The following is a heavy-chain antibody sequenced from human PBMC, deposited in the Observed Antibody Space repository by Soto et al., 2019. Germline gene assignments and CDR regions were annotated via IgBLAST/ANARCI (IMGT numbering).Heavy chain of an antibody. CDR1: GFTFSSYW. CDR3: VREYGTSFES. J-gene: IGHJ4*02. V-gene: IGHV3-74*01. D-gene: IGHD1-7*01. Sequence: EVHLVESGGGLVQPGGSLRLSCAASGFTFSSYWMHWVRQAPGKGLVWVSRIKHDGRGTSYADSVKGRFTISRDKAKNTLYLQMNSLRAEDTAVYYCVREYGTSFESWGQGTLVTVSS. CDR2: IKHDGRGT.